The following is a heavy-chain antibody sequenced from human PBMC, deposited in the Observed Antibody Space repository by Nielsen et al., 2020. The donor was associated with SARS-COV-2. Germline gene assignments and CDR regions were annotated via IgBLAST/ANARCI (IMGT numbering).Heavy chain of an antibody. CDR3: LQGGAS. CDR2: INPDGRMK. V-gene: IGHV3-7*05. J-gene: IGHJ5*02. CDR1: GFSFRNLW. Sequence: GESLKTSRAGSGFSFRNLWMNWVRQGPGKRLERVANINPDGRMKRHVDSVMGRFTISRDNARDSLYLQMNNLRAEDTAIYYCLQGGASWGQGTLVTVSS. D-gene: IGHD1-1*01.